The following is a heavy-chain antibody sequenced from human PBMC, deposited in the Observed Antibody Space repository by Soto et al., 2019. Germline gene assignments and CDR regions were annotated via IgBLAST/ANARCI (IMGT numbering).Heavy chain of an antibody. D-gene: IGHD1-1*01. CDR3: ARGRYRDY. Sequence: QVHLVQSGAEVKKPGASVKVSCKGSGYGFTTYGITWVRQAPGQGLEWMAWISAHNGNTNYAQKLQGRVTVTRDTSTSTAYIELRSLRSDDTAVYYCARGRYRDYWGQGALVTVSS. J-gene: IGHJ4*02. CDR1: GYGFTTYG. V-gene: IGHV1-18*01. CDR2: ISAHNGNT.